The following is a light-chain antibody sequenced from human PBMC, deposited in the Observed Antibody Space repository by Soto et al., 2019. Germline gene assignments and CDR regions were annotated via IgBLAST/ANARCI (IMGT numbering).Light chain of an antibody. Sequence: QPVLTQSPSASASLGASVKLTCTLTNGHSSYAIAWHQQQPEKGPRYLMKLNSDGSHSKGDGIPDRFSGSSSGAERYLTISSLPSEDEADYYCQTWGTGIQVFGGGTKLTVL. CDR2: LNSDGSH. CDR1: NGHSSYA. V-gene: IGLV4-69*01. J-gene: IGLJ3*02. CDR3: QTWGTGIQV.